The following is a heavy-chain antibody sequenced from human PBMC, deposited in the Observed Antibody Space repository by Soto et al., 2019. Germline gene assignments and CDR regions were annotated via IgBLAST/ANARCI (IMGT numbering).Heavy chain of an antibody. Sequence: PGGSLRLSCAASGFTFSSYAMSWVRQAPGKGLEWVSAISGSGGSTYYADSVKGRFTISRDNSKNTLYLQMNSLRAEDTAVYYCAKDLGATRYGEIDCWGQGTLVTVSS. CDR2: ISGSGGST. CDR3: AKDLGATRYGEIDC. J-gene: IGHJ4*02. CDR1: GFTFSSYA. D-gene: IGHD1-26*01. V-gene: IGHV3-23*01.